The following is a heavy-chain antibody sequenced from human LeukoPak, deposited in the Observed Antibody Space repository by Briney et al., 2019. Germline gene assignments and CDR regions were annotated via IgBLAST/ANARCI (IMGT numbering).Heavy chain of an antibody. J-gene: IGHJ4*02. D-gene: IGHD5-18*01. CDR1: GFTFSSYN. Sequence: GGSLRLSCAASGFTFSSYNMNWVRQAPGKGLEWVSSITSSSSYIYYADSVKGRFTISRDNARNSLYLQMNSLRAEDTAVYYCARLEFGYSSSTRGADDFDYWGQGTLVTVSS. CDR2: ITSSSSYI. CDR3: ARLEFGYSSSTRGADDFDY. V-gene: IGHV3-21*01.